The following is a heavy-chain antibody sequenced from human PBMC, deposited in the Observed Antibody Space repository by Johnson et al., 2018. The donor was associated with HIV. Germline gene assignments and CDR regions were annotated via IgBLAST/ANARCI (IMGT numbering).Heavy chain of an antibody. J-gene: IGHJ3*02. V-gene: IGHV3-30-3*01. CDR1: GFTFSAYA. Sequence: VQLVESGGGVVQPGRSLRLSCAASGFTFSAYAMHWVRQAPGKGLEWVALVSYDGSNRYYADSVKGRVTISRDNSKNTLYLQMNSLRAEDTAVYYCAKDLGRRVGWYRGAFDIWGQGTMVTVSS. CDR3: AKDLGRRVGWYRGAFDI. D-gene: IGHD6-19*01. CDR2: VSYDGSNR.